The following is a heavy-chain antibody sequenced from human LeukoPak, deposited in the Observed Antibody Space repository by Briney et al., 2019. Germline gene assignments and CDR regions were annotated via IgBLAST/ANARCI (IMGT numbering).Heavy chain of an antibody. CDR3: ARDRGVVLGCSDGSCYGYSFDP. J-gene: IGHJ5*02. D-gene: IGHD2-15*01. CDR2: ISAYNGNT. CDR1: GYTFTSYG. V-gene: IGHV1-18*01. Sequence: GASVKVSCKASGYTFTSYGISWVRQAPGQGLEWMGWISAYNGNTNYAQKLQGRVTMTTDTSTSAAYMELRSLRSDDTAVYYCARDRGVVLGCSDGSCYGYSFDPWGQGTLVTVSS.